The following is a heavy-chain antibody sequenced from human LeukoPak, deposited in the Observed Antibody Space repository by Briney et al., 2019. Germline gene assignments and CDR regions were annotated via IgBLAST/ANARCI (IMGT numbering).Heavy chain of an antibody. D-gene: IGHD5-18*01. CDR1: GGSFSGYY. V-gene: IGHV4-34*01. J-gene: IGHJ4*02. Sequence: SETLSLTCAVYGGSFSGYYWSWIRQPPGKGLEWIGEINHSGSTNYNPSLKSRVTISVDTSKNQFSLKLSSVTAADTAVYYCARAFTRYSYGFDYWGQGTLVTVSS. CDR3: ARAFTRYSYGFDY. CDR2: INHSGST.